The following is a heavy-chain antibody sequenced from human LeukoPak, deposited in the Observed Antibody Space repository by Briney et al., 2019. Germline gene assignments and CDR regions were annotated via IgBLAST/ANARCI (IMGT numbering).Heavy chain of an antibody. D-gene: IGHD4-17*01. J-gene: IGHJ4*02. CDR3: ARAMATVTTRGYSYYFDF. Sequence: ASVKVSCKASGYTFASYDINWVRQAPGQGLEWMGWMNPTSGNKGYAQKFQGRVTMTSDTSMNTMYMEMSSLRSEDTAVYYCARAMATVTTRGYSYYFDFWGQGALVTVSS. CDR2: MNPTSGNK. CDR1: GYTFASYD. V-gene: IGHV1-8*01.